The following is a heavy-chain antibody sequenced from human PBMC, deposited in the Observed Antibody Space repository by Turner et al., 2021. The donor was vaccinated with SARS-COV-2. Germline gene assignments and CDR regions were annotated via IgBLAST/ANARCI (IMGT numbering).Heavy chain of an antibody. D-gene: IGHD2-8*02. V-gene: IGHV4-39*01. CDR2: IYYSGST. CDR3: ASQEALVPSYYYYYYGMDV. J-gene: IGHJ6*02. Sequence: QLQLQESGPGLVKPSETLSLTCTVSGGSISSSIYYWGWIRQPPGKGLVWIGSIYYSGSTYYNPSLKSRVTISVDTSKNQFSLKLSSVTAADTAVYYCASQEALVPSYYYYYYGMDVWGQGTTVTVSS. CDR1: GGSISSSIYY.